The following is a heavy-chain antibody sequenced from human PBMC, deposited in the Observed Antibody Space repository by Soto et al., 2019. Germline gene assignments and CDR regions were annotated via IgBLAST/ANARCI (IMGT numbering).Heavy chain of an antibody. CDR2: ISAYNGNT. D-gene: IGHD1-1*01. CDR3: ARVRTGPFDP. CDR1: GYTFTIYG. V-gene: IGHV1-18*04. Sequence: ASVKVSCKASGYTFTIYGISCVRQAPGQGLEWMGCISAYNGNTNYAQKLQGRVTMTTDTSTSTAYMELRSLRSDDTAVYYCARVRTGPFDPWGQGTLVTVSS. J-gene: IGHJ5*02.